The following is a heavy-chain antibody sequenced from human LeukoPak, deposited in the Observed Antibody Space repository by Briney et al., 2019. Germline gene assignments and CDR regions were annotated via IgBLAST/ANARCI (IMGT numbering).Heavy chain of an antibody. V-gene: IGHV4-31*03. CDR1: GGSISSGGYD. CDR2: IYYSGST. CDR3: ARGLRDWFDP. Sequence: SQTLSLTCTVSGGSISSGGYDWSWIRQHPGKGLEWIGYIYYSGSTYYNPSLKSRVTLSVDTSKNQFSLKLSSVTAADTAVYYCARGLRDWFDPWGQGTLVTVSS. J-gene: IGHJ5*02. D-gene: IGHD5-12*01.